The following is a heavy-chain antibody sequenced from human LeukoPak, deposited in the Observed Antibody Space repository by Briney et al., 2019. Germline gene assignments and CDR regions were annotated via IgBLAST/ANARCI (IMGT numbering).Heavy chain of an antibody. CDR2: IYYSGST. D-gene: IGHD6-13*01. CDR3: AGETIAAAAGNWFDP. CDR1: GGSISSYY. J-gene: IGHJ5*02. V-gene: IGHV4-59*01. Sequence: PSETLSLTCTVSGGSISSYYWSWIRQPPGKGLEWIGYIYYSGSTNYNPSLKSRVTISVDTSKNQFSLKLSSVTAADTAVYYCAGETIAAAAGNWFDPWGQGTLVTVSS.